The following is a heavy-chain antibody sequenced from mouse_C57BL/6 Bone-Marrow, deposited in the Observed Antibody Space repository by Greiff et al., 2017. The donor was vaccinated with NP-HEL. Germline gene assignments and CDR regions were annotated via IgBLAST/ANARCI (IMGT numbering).Heavy chain of an antibody. CDR3: ARYGLLRGDY. V-gene: IGHV1-55*01. D-gene: IGHD2-3*01. CDR1: GYTFTSYW. CDR2: IYPGSGST. J-gene: IGHJ2*01. Sequence: QVQLKESGAELVKPGASVKMSCKASGYTFTSYWITWVKQRPGQGLEWIGDIYPGSGSTNYNEKFKSKATLTVDTSSSTAYMQLSSLTSEDSAVYYCARYGLLRGDYWGQVTTLTVSS.